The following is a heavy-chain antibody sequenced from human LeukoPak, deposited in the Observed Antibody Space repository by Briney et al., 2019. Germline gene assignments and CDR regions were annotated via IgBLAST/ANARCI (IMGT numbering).Heavy chain of an antibody. Sequence: PSETLSLTCAVYGGSFSGYYWSWLRQPPGKGLEWIGEINHSGSTNYNPSLKSRVTISVDTSKNQFSLKLSSVTAADTAVYYCARGRRITMVRGGNWFDPWGQGTLVTVSS. V-gene: IGHV4-34*01. J-gene: IGHJ5*02. CDR2: INHSGST. CDR1: GGSFSGYY. D-gene: IGHD3-10*01. CDR3: ARGRRITMVRGGNWFDP.